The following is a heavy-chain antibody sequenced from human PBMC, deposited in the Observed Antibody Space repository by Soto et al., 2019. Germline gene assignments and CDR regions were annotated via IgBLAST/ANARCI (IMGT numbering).Heavy chain of an antibody. D-gene: IGHD4-17*01. J-gene: IGHJ4*02. CDR1: GYTFTSYD. CDR3: ARSTNDYGDRH. Sequence: QVQLLQSVAEVKKPGASVKVSCKASGYTFTSYDIHWVRQATGQGHEWMGWMNPNSGTTGYAQKFQGRFTMTRNTSISTAYMELSSLRSADTAVYYGARSTNDYGDRHWGQGTLVTVSS. V-gene: IGHV1-8*01. CDR2: MNPNSGTT.